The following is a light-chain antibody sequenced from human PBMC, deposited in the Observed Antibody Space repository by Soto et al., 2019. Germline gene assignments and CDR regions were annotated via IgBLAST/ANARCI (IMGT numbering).Light chain of an antibody. V-gene: IGLV1-40*01. CDR2: GNT. CDR1: TSNIGAGYD. J-gene: IGLJ1*01. Sequence: QSVLTQPPSVSGALGQRVTISCTGITSNIGAGYDVHWYQLLPGRAPKLLIYGNTNRPSGVPDRFSGSKSATSASLAITGLQAEDEANYYCSSYRSTSVYVFGTGTKLTVL. CDR3: SSYRSTSVYV.